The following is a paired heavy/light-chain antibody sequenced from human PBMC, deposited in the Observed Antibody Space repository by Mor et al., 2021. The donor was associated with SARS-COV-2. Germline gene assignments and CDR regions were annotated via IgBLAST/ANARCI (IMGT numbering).Light chain of an antibody. CDR2: KIS. CDR3: MQATQFPPVYT. J-gene: IGKJ2*01. Sequence: DIVMTQTPLSSPVTLGQPASISCRSSQSLVHSDGNTYLSWLQQRPGQPPRLLIYKISNRFSGVPDRFSGSGAGTDFTLKISRVEAEDVGVYYCMQATQFPPVYTFGQGTKLEIK. CDR1: QSLVHSDGNTY. V-gene: IGKV2-24*01.
Heavy chain of an antibody. V-gene: IGHV1-69*04. Sequence: QVQLVQSGAEVKKPGSSVKVSCKASGGTFSSYAISWVRQAPGQGLEWMGRIIPILGIANYAQKFQGRVTITADKSTSTAYMELSSLRSEDTAVYYCARPCSSTSCPATSYYYYGMDVWGQGTTVTVSS. CDR1: GGTFSSYA. CDR3: ARPCSSTSCPATSYYYYGMDV. CDR2: IIPILGIA. D-gene: IGHD2-2*01. J-gene: IGHJ6*02.